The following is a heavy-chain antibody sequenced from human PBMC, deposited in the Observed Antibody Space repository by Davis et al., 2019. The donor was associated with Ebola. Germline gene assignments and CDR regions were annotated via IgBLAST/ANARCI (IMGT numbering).Heavy chain of an antibody. CDR3: AKETNYYMDV. Sequence: GESLKISCAASGFTFSSYAMSWVRQAPGKGLEWVSGISGSGGSTKGRFITSRDNSKNTLYLQMNRLRAEDTAVYYCAKETNYYMDVWGKGTTVTVSS. J-gene: IGHJ6*03. CDR2: ISGSGGST. V-gene: IGHV3-23*01. CDR1: GFTFSSYA.